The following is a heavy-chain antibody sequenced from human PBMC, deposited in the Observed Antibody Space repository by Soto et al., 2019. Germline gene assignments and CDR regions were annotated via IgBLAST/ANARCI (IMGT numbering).Heavy chain of an antibody. CDR2: VFYSGTT. J-gene: IGHJ4*02. CDR1: GGSISSVNFY. V-gene: IGHV4-31*03. D-gene: IGHD3-10*01. CDR3: ARESGLPSYYFDY. Sequence: QVQLQESGPGLVKPSQTLSLTCTVSGGSISSVNFYWSWIRQQPGKGLEWIGYVFYSGTTHYNPSLKSRVAISVDTSKNQFFLKLSSVTAADTAVYYCARESGLPSYYFDYWGQGTLVTVSS.